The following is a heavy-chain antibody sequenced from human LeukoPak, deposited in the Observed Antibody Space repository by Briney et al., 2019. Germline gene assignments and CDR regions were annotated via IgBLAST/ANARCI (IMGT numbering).Heavy chain of an antibody. CDR3: ARAMVTAIFDP. J-gene: IGHJ5*02. V-gene: IGHV3-11*03. CDR1: GFTLSDYY. Sequence: GRSLRLSCAASGFTLSDYYMSWIRQAPGKGLEWVSYIRSSSSYTNYADSVKGRFTIYRDNAKNSLYLQMNSRRAEDTAVYYWARAMVTAIFDPWGQGTLVTVSS. D-gene: IGHD2-21*02. CDR2: IRSSSSYT.